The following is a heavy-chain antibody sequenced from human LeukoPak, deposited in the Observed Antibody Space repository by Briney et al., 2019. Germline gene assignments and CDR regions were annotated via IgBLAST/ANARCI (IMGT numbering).Heavy chain of an antibody. V-gene: IGHV3-23*01. CDR2: ISGSGGST. CDR3: ARDGSGSYSFDY. Sequence: GGSLRLSCAASGFTFSSYATSWVRQAPGKGLEWVSAISGSGGSTYYADSVKGRFTISRDNAKNSLYLQMNSLRAEDKAVYYCARDGSGSYSFDYWGQGTLVTVSS. D-gene: IGHD1-26*01. J-gene: IGHJ4*02. CDR1: GFTFSSYA.